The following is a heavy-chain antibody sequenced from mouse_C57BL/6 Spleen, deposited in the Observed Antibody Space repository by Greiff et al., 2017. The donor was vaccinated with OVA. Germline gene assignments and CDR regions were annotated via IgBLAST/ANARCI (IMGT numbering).Heavy chain of an antibody. V-gene: IGHV5-16*01. CDR1: GFTFSDYY. CDR3: ARIYYYSYFDY. D-gene: IGHD1-1*01. Sequence: EVQLQQSEGGLVQPGSSMKLSCTASGFTFSDYYMAWVRQVPEKGLEWVANINYDGSSTYYLDSLKSRFIISRDNAKNILYLQMSSLKSEDTATYYCARIYYYSYFDYWGQGTTLTVSS. J-gene: IGHJ2*01. CDR2: INYDGSST.